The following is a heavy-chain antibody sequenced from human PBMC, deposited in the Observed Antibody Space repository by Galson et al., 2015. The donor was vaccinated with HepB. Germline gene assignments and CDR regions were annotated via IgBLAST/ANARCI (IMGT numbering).Heavy chain of an antibody. CDR3: AKDYGDYVFYFDS. Sequence: SLRLSCAASGFTFSNCAMHWVRQAPGKGLEWVAVTSSDGSNKYYADSVKGRFTISRDNSKNTLYLQMNSLRAEDTAVYYCAKDYGDYVFYFDSWGQGTLVTVSS. CDR2: TSSDGSNK. J-gene: IGHJ4*02. D-gene: IGHD4-17*01. CDR1: GFTFSNCA. V-gene: IGHV3-30*18.